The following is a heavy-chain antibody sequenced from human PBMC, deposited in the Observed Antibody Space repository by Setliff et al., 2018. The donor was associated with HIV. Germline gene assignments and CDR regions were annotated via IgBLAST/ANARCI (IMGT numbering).Heavy chain of an antibody. CDR1: GFNFNDYT. CDR3: AKEGRTTSAFDV. V-gene: IGHV3-43*01. Sequence: GSLRLSCAASGFNFNDYTMHWVRQGPGKTLEWVSLISWDRYTTNYADSVKGRFTISRDNSKDSLYLQMNSLRIEDTALYHCAKEGRTTSAFDVWGQGTMVTVSS. CDR2: ISWDRYTT. D-gene: IGHD1-1*01. J-gene: IGHJ3*01.